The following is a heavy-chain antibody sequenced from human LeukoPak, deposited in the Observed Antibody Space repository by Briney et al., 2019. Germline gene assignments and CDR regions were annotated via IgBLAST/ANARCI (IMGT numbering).Heavy chain of an antibody. Sequence: GRSLRLSCAASGFTFSSYGMHWVRQAPGKGLEWVAIIWYDESKKFYADSVKGGFTISRDNSKNTLYLQMNSLRAEDTAVYYCTREPSGIGVAAPEFDYWGQGTLVTVSS. D-gene: IGHD2-15*01. V-gene: IGHV3-33*01. J-gene: IGHJ4*02. CDR1: GFTFSSYG. CDR2: IWYDESKK. CDR3: TREPSGIGVAAPEFDY.